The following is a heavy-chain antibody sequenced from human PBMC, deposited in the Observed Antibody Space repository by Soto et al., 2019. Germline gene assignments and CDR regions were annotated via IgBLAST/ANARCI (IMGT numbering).Heavy chain of an antibody. V-gene: IGHV1-46*04. CDR1: GYTFTSYY. Sequence: ASVKVSCKASGYTFTSYYMHWVRQAPGQGLEWMGIINPSGNTTYAQKLQGRVTMTRDTSTSTVYMELRSLRSEDTAVYYCATPLFYYDNSGYYPAAFDIWGQGTMVTVSS. CDR3: ATPLFYYDNSGYYPAAFDI. D-gene: IGHD3-22*01. CDR2: INPSGNT. J-gene: IGHJ3*02.